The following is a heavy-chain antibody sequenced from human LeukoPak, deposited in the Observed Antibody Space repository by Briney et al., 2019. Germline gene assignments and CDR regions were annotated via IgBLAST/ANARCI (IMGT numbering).Heavy chain of an antibody. Sequence: PGGFLRLSCAASGFTFSNYAMSWVRQAPGKGLEWVSGISGGGGTTYYADSVKGRFTISRDNSKNTLYLQMHSLRAEDTAVYYCAKDRVYYFDSSGYSCDYWGQGSLVTVSS. CDR3: AKDRVYYFDSSGYSCDY. CDR1: GFTFSNYA. CDR2: ISGGGGTT. V-gene: IGHV3-23*01. D-gene: IGHD3-22*01. J-gene: IGHJ4*02.